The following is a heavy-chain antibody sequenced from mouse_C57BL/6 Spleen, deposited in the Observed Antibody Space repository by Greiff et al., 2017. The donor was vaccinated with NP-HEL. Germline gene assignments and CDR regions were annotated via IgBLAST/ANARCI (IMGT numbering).Heavy chain of an antibody. CDR2: IYPGSGNT. V-gene: IGHV1-76*01. D-gene: IGHD2-3*01. J-gene: IGHJ2*01. Sequence: VKLQESGPELVKPGAVVKISCKASGYTFTDYYINWVKQRPGQGLEWIARIYPGSGNTYYNEKFKGKATLTAEKSSSTAYMQLSSLTSEDSAVYFCARDDGYYKIDYWGQGTTLTVSS. CDR3: ARDDGYYKIDY. CDR1: GYTFTDYY.